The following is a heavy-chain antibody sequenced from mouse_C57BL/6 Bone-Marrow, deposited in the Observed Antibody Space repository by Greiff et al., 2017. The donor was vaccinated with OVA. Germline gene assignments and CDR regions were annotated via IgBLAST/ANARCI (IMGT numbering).Heavy chain of an antibody. CDR1: GFTFSSYA. V-gene: IGHV5-4*01. CDR3: ARAFSCHFDY. J-gene: IGHJ2*01. D-gene: IGHD1-2*01. Sequence: EVHLVESGGGLVKPGGSLKLSCAASGFTFSSYAMSWVRQTPEKRLEWVATISDGGSYTYYPDNVKGRFTISRDNAKNNLYLQMSHLKSEDTAMYYCARAFSCHFDYWGQGTTLTVSS. CDR2: ISDGGSYT.